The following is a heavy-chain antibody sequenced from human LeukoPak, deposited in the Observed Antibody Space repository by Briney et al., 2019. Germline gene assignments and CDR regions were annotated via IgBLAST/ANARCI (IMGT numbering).Heavy chain of an antibody. CDR1: GFTFSSYG. J-gene: IGHJ4*02. D-gene: IGHD3-10*01. Sequence: GGSLRLSCAASGFTFSSYGMHWVRQAPGKGLEWVAFIRYDGSNKYYADSVKGRFTISRDNSKNTLYLQMNSLRAEDTAVYYCAKDPVVWVRGVTGYFDYWGQGTLVTVSS. V-gene: IGHV3-30*02. CDR2: IRYDGSNK. CDR3: AKDPVVWVRGVTGYFDY.